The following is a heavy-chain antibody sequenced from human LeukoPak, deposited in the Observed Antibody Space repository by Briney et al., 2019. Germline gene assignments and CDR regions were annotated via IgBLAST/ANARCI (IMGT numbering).Heavy chain of an antibody. CDR2: ISSSGSTI. V-gene: IGHV3-48*03. D-gene: IGHD3-22*01. Sequence: GGSLRLSCAASRFTLSSYEMNWVRQAPGKGLEWVSYISSSGSTIYYPDSVKGRFTISRDNAKNSLYLQMNSLGAEDTAVYYCARGSYYYDSRGYAEGFFDYWGQGTLVTVSS. CDR1: RFTLSSYE. CDR3: ARGSYYYDSRGYAEGFFDY. J-gene: IGHJ4*02.